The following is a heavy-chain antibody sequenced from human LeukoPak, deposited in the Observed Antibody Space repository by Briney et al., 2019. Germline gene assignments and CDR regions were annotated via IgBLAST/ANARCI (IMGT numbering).Heavy chain of an antibody. CDR3: ARARLYCSSTSCYPHDAFDI. CDR1: GYTFTGYY. V-gene: IGHV1-2*02. D-gene: IGHD2-2*01. CDR2: INPNSGGT. Sequence: ASVKVSCKASGYTFTGYYMHWVRQAPGQGLEWMGWINPNSGGTNYAQKFQGRVTMTRDTSISTAYMELSRLRSDDTAVYYCARARLYCSSTSCYPHDAFDIWGQGTMVTVSS. J-gene: IGHJ3*02.